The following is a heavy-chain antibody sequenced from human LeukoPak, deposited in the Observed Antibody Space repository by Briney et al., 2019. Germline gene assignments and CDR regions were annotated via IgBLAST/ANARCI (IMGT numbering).Heavy chain of an antibody. CDR1: GYTFTDFY. Sequence: ASVKVSCKASGYTFTDFYVHWVRQAPGQGLEWMGWTNPKSGGKNYAQKFQGRVTMTRDTTIRTAYMELSTLRSDDTAVYYCARGSPSGGPIPNFDYWGQGTLVTVSS. CDR3: ARGSPSGGPIPNFDY. D-gene: IGHD3-16*01. V-gene: IGHV1-2*02. J-gene: IGHJ4*02. CDR2: TNPKSGGK.